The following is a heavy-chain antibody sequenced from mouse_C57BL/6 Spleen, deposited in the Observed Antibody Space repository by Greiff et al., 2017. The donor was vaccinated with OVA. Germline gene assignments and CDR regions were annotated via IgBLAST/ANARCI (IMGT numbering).Heavy chain of an antibody. Sequence: VHVKQSGAELVKPGASVKLSCTASGFNIKDYYMHWVKQRTAQGLEWIGRIDPEDGETKYAPKFQGKATITADTSSNTAYLQLSSLTSEDTAVYYCARSDGSSLYWYFDVWGTGTTVTVSS. CDR2: IDPEDGET. CDR1: GFNIKDYY. J-gene: IGHJ1*03. CDR3: ARSDGSSLYWYFDV. D-gene: IGHD1-1*01. V-gene: IGHV14-2*01.